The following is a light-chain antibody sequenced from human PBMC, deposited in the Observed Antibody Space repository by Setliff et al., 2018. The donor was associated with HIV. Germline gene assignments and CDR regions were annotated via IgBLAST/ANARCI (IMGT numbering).Light chain of an antibody. CDR2: DVS. V-gene: IGLV2-14*03. CDR3: CSYARGSTYV. CDR1: SSDIGRYHY. J-gene: IGLJ1*01. Sequence: QSVLAQPASVSGSPGQSITISCTGTSSDIGRYHYVSWYQQYPGKGPTLVIFDVSERPSGVSNRFSGSKSGNTASLIISGLQPDDEADYYCCSYARGSTYVFGSGTKVTV.